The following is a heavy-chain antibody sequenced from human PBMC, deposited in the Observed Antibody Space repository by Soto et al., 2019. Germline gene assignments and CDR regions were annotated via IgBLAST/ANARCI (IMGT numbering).Heavy chain of an antibody. CDR1: GGSFSGYY. CDR2: INHSGST. D-gene: IGHD1-26*01. Sequence: QVQLQQWGAGLLKPSETLSLTCAVYGGSFSGYYWSWIRQPPGKGLEWIGEINHSGSTNYNPSLKRRVNISVDTSKNQFSLKLSSVTAADTAVYYCARGRVGASNWGQGTLVTVSS. CDR3: ARGRVGASN. V-gene: IGHV4-34*01. J-gene: IGHJ4*02.